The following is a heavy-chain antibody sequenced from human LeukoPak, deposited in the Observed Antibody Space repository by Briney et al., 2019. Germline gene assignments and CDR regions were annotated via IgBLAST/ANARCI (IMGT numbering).Heavy chain of an antibody. CDR1: GGSISSSNW. CDR2: IYHSGST. D-gene: IGHD3-10*01. V-gene: IGHV4-4*02. J-gene: IGHJ6*02. Sequence: SETLPLTCAVSGGSISSSNWWSWVRQPPGKGLEWIGEIYHSGSTNYNPSLKSRVTISVDTSKNQFSLKLSSVTAADTAVYYCARSDYGSGSYPLPYYYYGMDVWGQGTTVTVSS. CDR3: ARSDYGSGSYPLPYYYYGMDV.